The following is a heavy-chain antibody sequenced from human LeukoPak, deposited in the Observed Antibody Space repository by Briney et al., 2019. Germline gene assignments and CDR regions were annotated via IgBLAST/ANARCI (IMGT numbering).Heavy chain of an antibody. D-gene: IGHD2-15*01. Sequence: PGGSLRLSCAASGFTFSSHGMHWVRQAPGKGLEWVAVIWYDGSNKYYADSVKGRFTISRDNSKNTLYLQMNSLRAEDTAVYYCARDGGGYCSGGSCYSGWFDPWGQGTLVTVSS. CDR2: IWYDGSNK. J-gene: IGHJ5*02. V-gene: IGHV3-33*01. CDR1: GFTFSSHG. CDR3: ARDGGGYCSGGSCYSGWFDP.